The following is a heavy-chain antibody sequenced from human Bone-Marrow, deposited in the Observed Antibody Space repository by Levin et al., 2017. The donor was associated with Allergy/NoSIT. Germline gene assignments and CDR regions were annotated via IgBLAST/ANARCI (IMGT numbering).Heavy chain of an antibody. J-gene: IGHJ6*02. D-gene: IGHD1-26*01. CDR3: AKGSEVGATLYYYYGMDG. CDR1: GFTFDDYA. V-gene: IGHV3-9*01. Sequence: LSLTCAASGFTFDDYAMHWVRQAPGKGLEWVSGISWNSGSIGYADSVKGRFTISRDNAKNSLYLQMNSLRAEDTALYYCAKGSEVGATLYYYYGMDGWGQGTTVTVSS. CDR2: ISWNSGSI.